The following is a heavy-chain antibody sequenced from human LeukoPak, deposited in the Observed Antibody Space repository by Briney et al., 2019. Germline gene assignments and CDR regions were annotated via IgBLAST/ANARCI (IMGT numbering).Heavy chain of an antibody. D-gene: IGHD3-22*01. Sequence: PGGSLRLSCAASGFTFSSYSMNWVRQAPGKGLEWLSYISSSSSIIYYADSVKGRFTISRDNAKNSLYLQMNSLRDEDTAVYYCAGDGDSSGYYAAFDIWGQGTMVTVSS. CDR2: ISSSSSII. CDR3: AGDGDSSGYYAAFDI. CDR1: GFTFSSYS. V-gene: IGHV3-48*02. J-gene: IGHJ3*02.